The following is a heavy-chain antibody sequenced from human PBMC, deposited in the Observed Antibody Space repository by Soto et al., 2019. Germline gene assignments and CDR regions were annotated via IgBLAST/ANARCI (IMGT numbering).Heavy chain of an antibody. J-gene: IGHJ4*02. CDR3: GKDLRDYGGQNFDY. D-gene: IGHD4-17*01. CDR2: ISGSGDST. Sequence: GGSLRLSCAASGFTFSSYAMSWVRQAPGKGPEWVSVISGSGDSTYYADSVKGRFTISRENSKNTLYLQMNSLRAEDTALYYWGKDLRDYGGQNFDYWGEGTLVTVSS. V-gene: IGHV3-23*01. CDR1: GFTFSSYA.